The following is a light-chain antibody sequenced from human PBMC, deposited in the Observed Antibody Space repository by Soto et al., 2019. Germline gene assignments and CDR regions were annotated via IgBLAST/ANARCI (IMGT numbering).Light chain of an antibody. Sequence: QSALTQPASVSGSPGQSITISCTGTSSDVGGYNYVSWYQQHQGKAPKLIIYNVSNRPSGVSNRFSGSKSGNTASLTISGLQAEDEGHYYCSSFTSSNTVLFGGGTKLTVL. J-gene: IGLJ2*01. CDR3: SSFTSSNTVL. CDR2: NVS. CDR1: SSDVGGYNY. V-gene: IGLV2-14*01.